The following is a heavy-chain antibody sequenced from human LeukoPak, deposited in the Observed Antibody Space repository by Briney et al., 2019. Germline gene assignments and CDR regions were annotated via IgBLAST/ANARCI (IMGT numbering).Heavy chain of an antibody. J-gene: IGHJ4*02. CDR3: AREEEMATNTDY. D-gene: IGHD5-24*01. Sequence: GGSLRLSCAASRFTFRRHWMHWVRQAPGKGLVWVSRINGDGSATYYADSVKGRFSISRDNPKNTLYLHMHSLRADDTAVYYCAREEEMATNTDYWGQGTLVTVSS. V-gene: IGHV3-74*01. CDR2: INGDGSAT. CDR1: RFTFRRHW.